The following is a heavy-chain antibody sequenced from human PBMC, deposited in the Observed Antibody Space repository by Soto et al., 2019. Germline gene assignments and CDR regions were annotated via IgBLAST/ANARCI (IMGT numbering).Heavy chain of an antibody. CDR2: IYYSGST. Sequence: PSETLSLTCTVSGVSISSYYWSWILQPPGKGLEWIGYIYYSGSTNYNPSLKSRVTISVDTSKNQFSLKLNSMTAADTAVYYCARPNYGSGSTYFDYWGQGTLVTVSS. D-gene: IGHD3-10*01. CDR3: ARPNYGSGSTYFDY. V-gene: IGHV4-59*08. CDR1: GVSISSYY. J-gene: IGHJ4*02.